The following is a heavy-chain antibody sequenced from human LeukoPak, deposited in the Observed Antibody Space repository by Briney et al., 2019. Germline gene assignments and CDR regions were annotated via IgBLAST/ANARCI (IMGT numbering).Heavy chain of an antibody. V-gene: IGHV4-30-2*01. D-gene: IGHD1-14*01. J-gene: IGHJ2*01. Sequence: PSETLSLTCAVSGGSMSSGDYSWSWIRQPPGKGLEWIGYIFPSGSTYYNPSLKSRVDISTDRSQNQLSLRLTSVTAEDTAVYYCARGPPVFTEAWWYFDLWGRGTLVTVSS. CDR3: ARGPPVFTEAWWYFDL. CDR1: GGSMSSGDYS. CDR2: IFPSGST.